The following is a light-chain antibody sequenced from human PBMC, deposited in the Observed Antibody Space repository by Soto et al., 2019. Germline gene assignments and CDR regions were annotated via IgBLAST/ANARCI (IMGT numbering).Light chain of an antibody. Sequence: QSALTQPASVSGSPGQSITISCAGTSSDVGTYNYVSWFQLHPGKAPKLMLYEVTKRPSGVPDRVSASKSGNTASLTVSGLRAEDEADYYCSSYAGSNNFVFGSGTKLTVL. CDR3: SSYAGSNNFV. V-gene: IGLV2-8*01. CDR2: EVT. CDR1: SSDVGTYNY. J-gene: IGLJ1*01.